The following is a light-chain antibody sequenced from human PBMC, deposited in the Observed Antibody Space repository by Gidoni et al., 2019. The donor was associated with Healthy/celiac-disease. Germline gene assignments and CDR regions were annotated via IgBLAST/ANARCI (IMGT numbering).Light chain of an antibody. CDR2: DAS. CDR3: QQRSNWPGFT. Sequence: EIVFTQSPATLSLSPGERATLSCRASQSVSTYLAWYQQKPGQAPRLLIYDASNRATGIPARFSGRGSGTDFTLTISSLEPEDFAVYYCQQRSNWPGFTFGPGTKVEIK. V-gene: IGKV3-11*01. J-gene: IGKJ3*01. CDR1: QSVSTY.